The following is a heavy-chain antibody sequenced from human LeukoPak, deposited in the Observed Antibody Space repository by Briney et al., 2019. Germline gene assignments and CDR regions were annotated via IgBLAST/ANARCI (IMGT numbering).Heavy chain of an antibody. V-gene: IGHV3-74*01. CDR1: GFIFSSYW. D-gene: IGHD5-18*01. J-gene: IGHJ4*02. Sequence: GGSLRLSCAASGFIFSSYWMHWVRQAPGKGLVWVSRINPDGSSTTYADSVKGRFTISRDNAKNTLSLQINSLRAEDTAVYYCARVGYNYGYDYGGQGTLVTVSS. CDR3: ARVGYNYGYDY. CDR2: INPDGSST.